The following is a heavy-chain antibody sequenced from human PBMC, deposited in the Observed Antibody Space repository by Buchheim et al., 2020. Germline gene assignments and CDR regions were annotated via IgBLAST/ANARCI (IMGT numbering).Heavy chain of an antibody. V-gene: IGHV3-7*01. CDR2: IKEDGSEK. D-gene: IGHD3-10*01. Sequence: EVQLVESGGGLVQPGGSLRLSCAASGFSFSRYWMSWVRQAPGKGLEWVANIKEDGSEKFHVDSVKGRFTISRDNAKNSLFLQMNSLRVEDTAIYYCAREYYGTNEFDYGGQGTL. CDR1: GFSFSRYW. J-gene: IGHJ4*02. CDR3: AREYYGTNEFDY.